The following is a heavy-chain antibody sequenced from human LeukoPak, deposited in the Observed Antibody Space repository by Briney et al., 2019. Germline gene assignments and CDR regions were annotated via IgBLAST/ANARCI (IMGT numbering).Heavy chain of an antibody. CDR2: INPSGGST. J-gene: IGHJ6*03. Sequence: ASVKVSCKASGYTFTSYYMHWVRQAPGQGLEWMGIINPSGGSTSYAQKFQGRVTMTRDTSTSTVYMELSSLRSEDTAVYYCATSDPSRNFWSGYYPPRGLDYYYMDVWGKGTTVTVSS. CDR3: ATSDPSRNFWSGYYPPRGLDYYYMDV. CDR1: GYTFTSYY. V-gene: IGHV1-46*03. D-gene: IGHD3-3*01.